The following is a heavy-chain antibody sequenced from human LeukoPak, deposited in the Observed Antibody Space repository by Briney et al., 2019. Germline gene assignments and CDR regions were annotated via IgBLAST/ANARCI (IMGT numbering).Heavy chain of an antibody. J-gene: IGHJ4*02. V-gene: IGHV3-21*01. CDR2: ISSSSSYI. D-gene: IGHD6-13*01. CDR3: ASSYSSSGGFMYYFDY. CDR1: GFTFSSYS. Sequence: PGGSLRLSCAASGFTFSSYSMNWVRQAPGKGLEWVSFISSSSSYIYYADSVKGRFTISRDNAKNSLYLQMNSLRAEDTAVYYCASSYSSSGGFMYYFDYWGQGTLVTVSS.